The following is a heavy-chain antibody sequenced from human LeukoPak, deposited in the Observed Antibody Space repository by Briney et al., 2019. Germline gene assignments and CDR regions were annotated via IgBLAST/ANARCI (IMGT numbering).Heavy chain of an antibody. Sequence: GGSLRLSCAASGLTFSSYAMSWVRQAPGRGLEWVSGITASGDRTHYSDSVKGRFTISGDNSKSTLYLQMNSLRADDSATYFCAKDLRGPAAGTWYFDLWGRGTLVTVSS. CDR1: GLTFSSYA. D-gene: IGHD6-13*01. CDR2: ITASGDRT. J-gene: IGHJ2*01. V-gene: IGHV3-23*01. CDR3: AKDLRGPAAGTWYFDL.